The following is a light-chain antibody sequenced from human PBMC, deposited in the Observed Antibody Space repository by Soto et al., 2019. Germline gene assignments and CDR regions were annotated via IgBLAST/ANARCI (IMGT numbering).Light chain of an antibody. J-gene: IGKJ2*01. V-gene: IGKV3-20*01. CDR1: QSVGSSF. CDR2: AAS. CDR3: QQFGSSPMYT. Sequence: EIVLTQSPGTLSLSPGERATLSCRASQSVGSSFLAWYQQRPGQAPRLLIYAASSRATGIPDRFSGSGSGTEFTLTISRLEPEDVAVYYCQQFGSSPMYTFGQGTKLEIK.